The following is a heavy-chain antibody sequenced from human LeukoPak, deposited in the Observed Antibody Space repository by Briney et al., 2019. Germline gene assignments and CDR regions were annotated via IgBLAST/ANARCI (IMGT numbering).Heavy chain of an antibody. CDR2: ISYDGSNK. CDR3: ARGFRSAVAV. V-gene: IGHV3-30-3*01. D-gene: IGHD3-10*01. Sequence: GGSLRLSCAGSGFTFSIYAMHWVRQAPGKGLEWVAVISYDGSNKYYADSVKGRFTTSRDKARNTLYLQMNSLRAEDTAVYYCARGFRSAVAVWGQGTTVIVSS. CDR1: GFTFSIYA. J-gene: IGHJ6*02.